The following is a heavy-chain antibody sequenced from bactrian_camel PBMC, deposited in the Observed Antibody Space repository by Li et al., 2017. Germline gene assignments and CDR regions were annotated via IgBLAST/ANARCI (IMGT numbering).Heavy chain of an antibody. D-gene: IGHD1*01. CDR2: IYVGEGDT. CDR3: AADLRCPWGKDDAI. V-gene: IGHV3-3*01. J-gene: IGHJ4*01. CDR1: KRNC. Sequence: VQLVESGGGSVEAGESLRLSCTASKRNCMGWFRQAPGKEREEVASIYVGEGDTWYVDSVKGRFTISQDKPKNMWYLQMNNLKPEDTAIYICAADLRCPWGKDDAIWGQGTQVTVS.